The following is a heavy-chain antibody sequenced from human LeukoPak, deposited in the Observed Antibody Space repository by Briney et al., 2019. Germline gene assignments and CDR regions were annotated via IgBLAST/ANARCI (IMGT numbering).Heavy chain of an antibody. J-gene: IGHJ6*01. CDR1: GFTFSSQN. CDR3: ARDDAFRGVAMDV. V-gene: IGHV3-74*01. CDR2: LNTDGSST. Sequence: GGSLRLSCAASGFTFSSQNMNWVRQAPGKGLVWVSRLNTDGSSTSYADSVKGRFTISRDNAKNTLYLQMNSLRAEDTAVYYCARDDAFRGVAMDVWGQGTTVTVSS. D-gene: IGHD3-16*01.